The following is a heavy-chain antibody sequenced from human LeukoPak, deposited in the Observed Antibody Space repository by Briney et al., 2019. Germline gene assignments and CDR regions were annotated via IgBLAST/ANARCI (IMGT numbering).Heavy chain of an antibody. CDR1: GGSISSGDYY. V-gene: IGHV4-30-4*01. J-gene: IGHJ5*02. CDR2: IYYSGST. CDR3: ARRGYSGYDGLSWFDP. D-gene: IGHD5-12*01. Sequence: SETLSLTCTVSGGSISSGDYYWSWIRQPPGKGLEWIGYIYYSGSTYYNPSPKSRVTISVDTSKNQFSLKLSSVTAADTAVYYCARRGYSGYDGLSWFDPWGQGTLVTVSS.